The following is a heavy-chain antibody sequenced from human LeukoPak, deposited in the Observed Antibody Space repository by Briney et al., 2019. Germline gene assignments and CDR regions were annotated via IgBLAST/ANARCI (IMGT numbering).Heavy chain of an antibody. CDR2: TNPIVGAT. CDR3: ARGRVMNDYGGNILEY. D-gene: IGHD4-23*01. V-gene: IGHV1-69*13. Sequence: GSSVKVSCKASGGTFSRYSISWVRQAPGQGLEWMGGTNPIVGATYYAQKLQGRVTISRDESTSTANMELSSLRPDDTAVYYCARGRVMNDYGGNILEYWGQGTLVTVSS. CDR1: GGTFSRYS. J-gene: IGHJ4*02.